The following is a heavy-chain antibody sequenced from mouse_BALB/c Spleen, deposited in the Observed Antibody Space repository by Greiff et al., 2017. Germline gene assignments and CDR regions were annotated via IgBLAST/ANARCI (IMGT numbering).Heavy chain of an antibody. CDR3: ARRWLLFAMDY. CDR1: GFTFSSYT. J-gene: IGHJ4*01. CDR2: ISNGGGST. D-gene: IGHD2-3*01. Sequence: EVQVVESGGGLVQPGGSLKLSCAASGFTFSSYTMSWVRQTPEKRLEWVAYISNGGGSTYYPDTVKGRFTISRDNAKNTLYLQMSSLKSEDTAMYYCARRWLLFAMDYWGQGTSVTVSS. V-gene: IGHV5-12-2*01.